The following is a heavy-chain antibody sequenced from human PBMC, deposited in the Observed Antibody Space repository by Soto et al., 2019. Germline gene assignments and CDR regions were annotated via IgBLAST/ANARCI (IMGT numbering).Heavy chain of an antibody. CDR3: ARVVVKWFIYYYYGMDV. CDR1: GFTFSSYW. CDR2: IKQDGSEK. J-gene: IGHJ6*02. Sequence: GGSLRLSCAASGFTFSSYWMSWVRQAPGKGLEWVANIKQDGSEKYYVDSVKGRFTISRDNAKNSLYLQMNSLRAEDTAVYYCARVVVKWFIYYYYGMDVWGQGTTVTVSS. D-gene: IGHD3-22*01. V-gene: IGHV3-7*03.